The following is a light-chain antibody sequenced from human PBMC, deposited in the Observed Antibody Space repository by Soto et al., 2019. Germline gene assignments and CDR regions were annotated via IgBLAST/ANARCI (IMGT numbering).Light chain of an antibody. Sequence: QSVLTQPASVSGSPGQSITISCTGTSSDVGSYTLVSWYQQNPGKAPKLIIYEGTKRPSGVSNRFSGSKSGTSGTLDITGLQTGDEADYYCATWDGSLPGEVFGGGTQLTVL. CDR2: EGT. CDR1: SSDVGSYTL. CDR3: ATWDGSLPGEV. V-gene: IGLV2-14*02. J-gene: IGLJ2*01.